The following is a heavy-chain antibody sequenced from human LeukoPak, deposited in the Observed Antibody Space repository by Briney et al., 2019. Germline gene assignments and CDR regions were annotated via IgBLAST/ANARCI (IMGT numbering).Heavy chain of an antibody. J-gene: IGHJ3*02. D-gene: IGHD5-18*01. Sequence: ASVKVSCKTSGGTFNNSAISWVRQAPGQGLEWLGGIMPLFGTAGYAQKFQGRVTITRDESTRTVYLELTSLTSEDTAVYYCARPRGYSYGYDAFDIWGQGTMVTVSS. CDR1: GGTFNNSA. V-gene: IGHV1-69*05. CDR2: IMPLFGTA. CDR3: ARPRGYSYGYDAFDI.